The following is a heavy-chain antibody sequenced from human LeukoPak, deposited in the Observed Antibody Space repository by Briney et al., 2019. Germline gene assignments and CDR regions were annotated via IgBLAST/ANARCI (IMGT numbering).Heavy chain of an antibody. V-gene: IGHV4-59*01. Sequence: SETLSLTCTVSGGSISSYYWSWIRQPPGKGLEWIGYIYYSGSTNYNPSLKSRVTISVDTSKNQFSLKLSSVTAADTALYYCAKVLPPPRLLWFGEPTYNYWGQGTLVTVSS. J-gene: IGHJ4*02. CDR2: IYYSGST. CDR1: GGSISSYY. D-gene: IGHD3-10*01. CDR3: AKVLPPPRLLWFGEPTYNY.